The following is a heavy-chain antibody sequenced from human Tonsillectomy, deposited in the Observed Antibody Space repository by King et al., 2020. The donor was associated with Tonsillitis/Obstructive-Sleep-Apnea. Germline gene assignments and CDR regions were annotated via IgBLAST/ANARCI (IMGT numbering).Heavy chain of an antibody. CDR1: GGSISSYY. CDR3: ARDLGYSNHEPPRFDY. CDR2: IYYSGST. D-gene: IGHD4-11*01. Sequence: QLQESGPGLVKPSETLSLTCTVSGGSISSYYWSWIRQPPGKGLEWIGYIYYSGSTNYNPSLKSRVTISVDTSKNQFSLKLSSVTAADTAVYYCARDLGYSNHEPPRFDYWGQGTLVTVSS. J-gene: IGHJ4*02. V-gene: IGHV4-59*01.